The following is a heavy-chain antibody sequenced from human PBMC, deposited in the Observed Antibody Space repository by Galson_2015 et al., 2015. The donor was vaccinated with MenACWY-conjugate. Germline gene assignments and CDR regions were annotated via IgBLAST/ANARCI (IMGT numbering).Heavy chain of an antibody. D-gene: IGHD3-10*01. CDR1: GFTFSTYA. CDR3: VRRRDRNGPGGMDV. CDR2: ISNDGRNK. J-gene: IGHJ6*02. V-gene: IGHV3-30*04. Sequence: SLRLSCAASGFTFSTYAHHWVRQAPGKGLEWVAVISNDGRNKFHADSVKGRFTIFRDNSNNTLYLQMNSLRPEDTAVYYCVRRRDRNGPGGMDVWGQGTTVTVSS.